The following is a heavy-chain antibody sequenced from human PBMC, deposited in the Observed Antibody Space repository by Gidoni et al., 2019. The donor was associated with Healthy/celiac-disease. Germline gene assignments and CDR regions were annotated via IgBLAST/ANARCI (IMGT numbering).Heavy chain of an antibody. Sequence: EVQLVESGGGLVKPGGSLRLSCAASGFTFSRYSMNWVRQAPGKGLEWVSSISSSSSYIYYADSVKGRFTISRDNAKNSLYLQMNSLRAEDTAVYYCARDSGGGSCFDSWGQGTLVTVSS. V-gene: IGHV3-21*01. CDR2: ISSSSSYI. CDR3: ARDSGGGSCFDS. D-gene: IGHD2-15*01. CDR1: GFTFSRYS. J-gene: IGHJ4*02.